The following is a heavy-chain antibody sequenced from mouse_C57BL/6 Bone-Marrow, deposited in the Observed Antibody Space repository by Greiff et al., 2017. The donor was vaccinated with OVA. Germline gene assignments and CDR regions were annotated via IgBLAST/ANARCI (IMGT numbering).Heavy chain of an antibody. Sequence: EVMLVESGGGLVQPKGSLKLSCAASGFSFNTYAMNWVRQAPGKGLEWVARIRSKSNNYSTYYADSVKDRFTISRDDSESMLYLQMNNLKTEDTAMYYCVRHDGYIDYWGQGTTLTVSS. CDR1: GFSFNTYA. CDR2: IRSKSNNYST. CDR3: VRHDGYIDY. J-gene: IGHJ2*01. V-gene: IGHV10-1*01. D-gene: IGHD2-3*01.